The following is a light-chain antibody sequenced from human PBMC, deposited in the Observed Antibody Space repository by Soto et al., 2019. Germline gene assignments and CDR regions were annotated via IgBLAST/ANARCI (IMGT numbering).Light chain of an antibody. CDR1: QSVSSNY. CDR2: GAS. Sequence: EIVLTQSPGTLSLSPGERATLSCRTSQSVSSNYLAWYQQKPGQAPRLFIYGASSRATGIPDRFSGSGSGTDFTLTISRLEPEDFAIYYYQQYGVSPRTFGQGTKVEIK. CDR3: QQYGVSPRT. V-gene: IGKV3-20*01. J-gene: IGKJ1*01.